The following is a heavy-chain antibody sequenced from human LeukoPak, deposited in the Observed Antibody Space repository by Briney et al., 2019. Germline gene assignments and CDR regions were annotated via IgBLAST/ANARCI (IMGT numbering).Heavy chain of an antibody. CDR2: ISGSGGST. Sequence: GGSLRLSCAASGFTFSSYAMSWVRQAPGKGLEWVSAISGSGGSTYYADSVKGRFTISRDNSKNTLYLQMNSLRAEDTAVYYCAKSPRQWLVASYFDYWGQGTLVTVSS. CDR3: AKSPRQWLVASYFDY. D-gene: IGHD6-19*01. V-gene: IGHV3-23*01. CDR1: GFTFSSYA. J-gene: IGHJ4*02.